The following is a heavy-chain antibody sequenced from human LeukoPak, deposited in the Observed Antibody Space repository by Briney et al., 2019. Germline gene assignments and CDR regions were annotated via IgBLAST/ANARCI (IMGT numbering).Heavy chain of an antibody. CDR3: ARGVWGDYYYYGMDD. CDR2: IYSSGST. J-gene: IGHJ6*02. V-gene: IGHV4-59*01. Sequence: PSVTLSLTSTVSGGSISSYYWSWIRQSPGNGQEWSGYIYSSGSTNYNQSLKGRVTISVDTSKSQFSLKLSSVSAADTAMYYCARGVWGDYYYYGMDDWGQGTTVTVSS. D-gene: IGHD7-27*01. CDR1: GGSISSYY.